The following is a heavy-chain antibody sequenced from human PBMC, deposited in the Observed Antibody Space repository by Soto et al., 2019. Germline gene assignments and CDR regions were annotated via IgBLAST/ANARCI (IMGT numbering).Heavy chain of an antibody. CDR1: GYTFTGYY. CDR2: INPNSGGT. V-gene: IGHV1-2*02. D-gene: IGHD6-13*01. CDR3: ARGEQHLLYGP. Sequence: ASVKVSCKASGYTFTGYYIHWVRRAPGQGLEWILSINPNSGGTNYAQKFRGRVTVTTDTSISTAYMELTRLTSDDTAVYYCARGEQHLLYGPWGQGTLVTVSS. J-gene: IGHJ4*02.